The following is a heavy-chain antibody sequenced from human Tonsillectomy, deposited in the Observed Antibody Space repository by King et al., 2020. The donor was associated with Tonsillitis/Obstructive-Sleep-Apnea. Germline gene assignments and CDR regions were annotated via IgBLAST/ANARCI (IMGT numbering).Heavy chain of an antibody. V-gene: IGHV1-2*02. J-gene: IGHJ4*02. D-gene: IGHD6-13*01. CDR2: MNPDTGGK. CDR3: AKGGRWIAAAALDY. Sequence: VQLVESGAEVKKPGASVKVSCTASGYTFTDYYMHWVRQAPGQGLEWMGCMNPDTGGKNYAQKVQGRVTMTRETSISTAYMELSRLRSDDTAVYYCAKGGRWIAAAALDYWGQGTLVTVSS. CDR1: GYTFTDYY.